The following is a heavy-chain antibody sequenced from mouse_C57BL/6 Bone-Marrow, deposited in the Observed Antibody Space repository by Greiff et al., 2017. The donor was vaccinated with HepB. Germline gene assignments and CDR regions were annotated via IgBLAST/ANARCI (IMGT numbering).Heavy chain of an antibody. CDR2: INPSNGGT. D-gene: IGHD1-1*01. V-gene: IGHV1-53*01. Sequence: VQLQQSGTELVKPGASVKLSCKASGYTFTSYWMHWVKQRPGQGLEWIGNINPSNGGTNYNEKFKSKATLTVDKSSSTAYMQLSSLTSEDSAVYDCATITTVVATDFDYWGQGTTLTVSS. J-gene: IGHJ2*01. CDR1: GYTFTSYW. CDR3: ATITTVVATDFDY.